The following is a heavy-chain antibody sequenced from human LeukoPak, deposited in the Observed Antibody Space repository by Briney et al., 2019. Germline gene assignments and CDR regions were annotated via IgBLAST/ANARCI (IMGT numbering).Heavy chain of an antibody. CDR2: ISSSGSTI. V-gene: IGHV3-48*03. CDR3: AGSIAVAGTIDY. J-gene: IGHJ4*02. Sequence: PGGSLRLSCAASGFTFSSYEMNWVRQAPGKGLEWVSYISSSGSTIYYADSVKGRFAISRDNAKNSLYLQMNSLRVEDTAVYYCAGSIAVAGTIDYWGQGTLVTVSS. D-gene: IGHD6-19*01. CDR1: GFTFSSYE.